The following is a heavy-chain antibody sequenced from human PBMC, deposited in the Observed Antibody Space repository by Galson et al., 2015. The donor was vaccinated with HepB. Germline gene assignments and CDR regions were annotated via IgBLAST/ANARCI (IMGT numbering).Heavy chain of an antibody. J-gene: IGHJ6*03. D-gene: IGHD3-3*01. Sequence: SVKVSCKASGYTFSSYDINWVRQATGQGLEWMGWMNPKSGNTGYAQNFQGRVTMTRNTSISTAYMELSSLRSEDTAVYYCARGYRFLEWLTMFAYTDVWGKGTTVIVSS. CDR1: GYTFSSYD. V-gene: IGHV1-8*02. CDR3: ARGYRFLEWLTMFAYTDV. CDR2: MNPKSGNT.